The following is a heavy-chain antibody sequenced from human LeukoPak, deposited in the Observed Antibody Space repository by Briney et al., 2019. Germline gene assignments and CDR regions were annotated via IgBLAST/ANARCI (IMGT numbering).Heavy chain of an antibody. CDR3: ARDLYSSSWYD. Sequence: GGSLRLSCAASGFIVSSNYMSWVRQAPGKGLEWVSVIYSGGSTYYADSVKGRFTISRDNSKNTLYLQMNSLRAEDTAVYYCARDLYSSSWYDWGQGTLVTVSS. V-gene: IGHV3-53*01. J-gene: IGHJ4*02. CDR2: IYSGGST. D-gene: IGHD6-13*01. CDR1: GFIVSSNY.